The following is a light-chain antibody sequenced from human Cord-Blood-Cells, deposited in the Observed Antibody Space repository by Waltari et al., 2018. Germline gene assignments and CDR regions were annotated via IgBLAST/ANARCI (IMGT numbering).Light chain of an antibody. Sequence: EIVLTQSPATLSLSPVERATLSCRASQSVSSYLAWYQQKPGQAPRLLIYDASNRATGIPARFSGRGSGTDFTLTISSLEPEDFAVYYCQQRSNLPPITFGQGTRLEIK. CDR3: QQRSNLPPIT. J-gene: IGKJ5*01. V-gene: IGKV3-11*01. CDR2: DAS. CDR1: QSVSSY.